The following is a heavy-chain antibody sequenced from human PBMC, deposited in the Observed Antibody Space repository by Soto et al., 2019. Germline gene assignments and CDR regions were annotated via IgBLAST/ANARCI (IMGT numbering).Heavy chain of an antibody. Sequence: QVQLVQSGAEVKKPGASVKVSCKASGYTFTSYAMHWVRQAPGQRLEWMGWINAGNGNTKYSQKFQGRVTITRDTSASTAYMELSSLRSEDTDVYYCARVDIAYYYYGMDVWGQGTTVTVSS. D-gene: IGHD2-2*03. CDR1: GYTFTSYA. J-gene: IGHJ6*02. V-gene: IGHV1-3*01. CDR2: INAGNGNT. CDR3: ARVDIAYYYYGMDV.